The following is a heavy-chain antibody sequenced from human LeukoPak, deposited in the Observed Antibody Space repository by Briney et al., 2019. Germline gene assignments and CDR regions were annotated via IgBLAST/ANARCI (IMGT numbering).Heavy chain of an antibody. Sequence: GGSLRLSCAASGFTFSTYWMHWVRQAPGKGLVWVSRIITDGSSTNYADSVKGRFTISRDNAKNTLYLQMNSLRAEDTAVYYCTREGYTGSYPDYWGQGSLVTVSS. V-gene: IGHV3-74*01. J-gene: IGHJ4*02. CDR1: GFTFSTYW. D-gene: IGHD1-26*01. CDR2: IITDGSST. CDR3: TREGYTGSYPDY.